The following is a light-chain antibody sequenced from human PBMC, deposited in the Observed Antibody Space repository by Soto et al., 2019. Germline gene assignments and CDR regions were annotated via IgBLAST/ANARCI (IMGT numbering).Light chain of an antibody. CDR2: EVS. V-gene: IGLV2-23*02. CDR1: SSDVGSYNL. CDR3: CSDEGSRGV. J-gene: IGLJ1*01. Sequence: QSALTQPASVSGSPGQSITISCTGTSSDVGSYNLVSWYQQHPGKAPKLMVYEVSKRPSGVSNRFSGSKSGNTASLTISGLQAEDEADYYCCSDEGSRGVFGTGTKVTVL.